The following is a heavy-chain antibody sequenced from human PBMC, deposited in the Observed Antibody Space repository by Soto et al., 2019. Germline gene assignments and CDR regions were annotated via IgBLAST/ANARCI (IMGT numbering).Heavy chain of an antibody. CDR3: ARDSAHLYSSSWYYFDY. D-gene: IGHD6-13*01. J-gene: IGHJ4*02. V-gene: IGHV6-1*01. CDR1: GDSVSSNSAA. CDR2: TYYRSKWYN. Sequence: SQTLSLTCAISGDSVSSNSAAWNWIRQSPSRGLEWLGRTYYRSKWYNDYAVSVKSRITINPDTSKNQFSLQLNSVTPEDTAVYYCARDSAHLYSSSWYYFDYWGQGTLVTVSS.